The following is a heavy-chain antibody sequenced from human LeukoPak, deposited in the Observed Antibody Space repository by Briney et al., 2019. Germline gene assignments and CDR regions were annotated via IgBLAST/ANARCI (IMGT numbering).Heavy chain of an antibody. V-gene: IGHV3-23*01. CDR1: GFTFSSYV. D-gene: IGHD5/OR15-5a*01. CDR3: AKSVYLLLRATFDS. CDR2: ISGGAYNT. Sequence: GGSLRLSCATSGFTFSSYVMSWVRQAPGKGLEWVSGISGGAYNTFYADSVKGRFTISRANSKNMLYLQLNNLRAEDTAVYYCAKSVYLLLRATFDSWGQGALVTVSS. J-gene: IGHJ4*02.